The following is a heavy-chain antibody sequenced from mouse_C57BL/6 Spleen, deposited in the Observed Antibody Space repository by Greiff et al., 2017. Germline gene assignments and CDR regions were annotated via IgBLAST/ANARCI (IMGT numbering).Heavy chain of an antibody. D-gene: IGHD2-5*01. CDR1: GYTFTSYW. Sequence: VQLQQPGAELVKPGASVKLSCKASGYTFTSYWMNWVKQRPGQGLEWIGMIHPNSGSTNYNEKFKSKATLTVDKSSSTAYMQLSSLTSEDSAVYYCARYYSNDDYYAMDYWGQGTSVNVSS. CDR3: ARYYSNDDYYAMDY. CDR2: IHPNSGST. V-gene: IGHV1-64*01. J-gene: IGHJ4*01.